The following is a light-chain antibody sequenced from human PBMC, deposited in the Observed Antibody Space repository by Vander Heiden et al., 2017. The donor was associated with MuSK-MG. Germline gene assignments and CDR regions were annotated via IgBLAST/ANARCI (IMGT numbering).Light chain of an antibody. CDR2: DDN. CDR1: NIGSKV. CDR3: QVWADHSDRMV. V-gene: IGLV3-21*03. Sequence: SYVRTQPPSMSVAPGKTARITCGANNIGSKVVHWYQQKPGPAPVLVVEDDNYRPSGIPERFACSNSGNKDTLTITRVEAGDKADDYGQVWADHSDRMVFGGGTGLTVL. J-gene: IGLJ3*02.